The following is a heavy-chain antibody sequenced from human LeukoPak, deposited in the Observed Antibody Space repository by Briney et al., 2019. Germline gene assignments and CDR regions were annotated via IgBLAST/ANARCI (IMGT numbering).Heavy chain of an antibody. V-gene: IGHV4-61*02. Sequence: SETLSLTGPVSGASISSGNYFWAWSRQSAGKGQEWIGRIHSDGLANYNPSLRSRVTISVDTSNNQFSLKVKSVTAADTATYYCARDRQLGWFGPWGQGILVTVSS. J-gene: IGHJ5*02. CDR3: ARDRQLGWFGP. CDR1: GASISSGNYF. CDR2: IHSDGLA. D-gene: IGHD3-16*01.